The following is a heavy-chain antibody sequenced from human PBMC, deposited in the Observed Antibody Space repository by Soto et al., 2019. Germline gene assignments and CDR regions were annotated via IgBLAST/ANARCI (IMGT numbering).Heavy chain of an antibody. D-gene: IGHD6-13*01. CDR3: AKDHGYSSSWYCFDY. CDR2: INWSGGST. CDR1: GFTFDDYG. Sequence: GGSLRLSCAASGFTFDDYGMSWVRQAPGKGLEWVSGINWSGGSTYYADSVKGRFTISRDNSKNTLYLQMNSLRAEDTAVYYCAKDHGYSSSWYCFDYWGQGTLVTVSS. V-gene: IGHV3-20*04. J-gene: IGHJ4*02.